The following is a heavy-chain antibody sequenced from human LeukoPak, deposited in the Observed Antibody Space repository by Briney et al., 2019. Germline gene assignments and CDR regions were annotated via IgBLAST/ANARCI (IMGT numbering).Heavy chain of an antibody. CDR2: IWFDGSNK. D-gene: IGHD3-10*01. V-gene: IGHV3-33*01. CDR1: GFTFSSYG. J-gene: IGHJ4*02. CDR3: ARDSNYYGSGG. Sequence: AGGSLRLSCAASGFTFSSYGMHWVRQAPGKGLEWVAVIWFDGSNKYYADSVKGRFTISRDNSKNTLYLQMNSLRDEDTAVYYCARDSNYYGSGGWGQGTLVTVSS.